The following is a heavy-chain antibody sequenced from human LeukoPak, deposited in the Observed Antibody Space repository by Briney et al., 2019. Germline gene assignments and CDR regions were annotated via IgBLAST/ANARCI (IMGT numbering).Heavy chain of an antibody. D-gene: IGHD2-15*01. J-gene: IGHJ5*02. Sequence: AASVKVSCKASGGTFSSYTISWVRQAPGQGLEWMGRIIPILGIANYAQKFQGRVTITADKSTSTAYMELSSLRSEDTAVYYCARGSCSGGSCSTGYNWFDPWGQGTLVTVFS. V-gene: IGHV1-69*02. CDR1: GGTFSSYT. CDR2: IIPILGIA. CDR3: ARGSCSGGSCSTGYNWFDP.